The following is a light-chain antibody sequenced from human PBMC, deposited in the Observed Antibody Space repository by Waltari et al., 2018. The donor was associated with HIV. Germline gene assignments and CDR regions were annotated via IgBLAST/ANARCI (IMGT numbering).Light chain of an antibody. Sequence: SYELTQPPSLSVSPGQPAGITASGVLFSRQYSYCYRQKPGQAPVMVMYRDTERPSGIPGRFSGSKSGTTVTLTIGGVQAEDEADYYCQSGDNSGPHVVFGGGTTLTVL. CDR1: LFSRQY. J-gene: IGLJ2*01. CDR3: QSGDNSGPHVV. CDR2: RDT. V-gene: IGLV3-25*03.